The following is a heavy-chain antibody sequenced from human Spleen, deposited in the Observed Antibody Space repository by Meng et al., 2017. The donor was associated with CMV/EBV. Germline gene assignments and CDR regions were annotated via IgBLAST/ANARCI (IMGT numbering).Heavy chain of an antibody. J-gene: IGHJ5*02. D-gene: IGHD2-15*01. CDR1: GFIFSTCG. CDR3: TREVVVAAGFDP. Sequence: GGSLRLSCAASGFIFSTCGMVWVRQAPGKGLEWVSSISGSGSYMYYADSVKGRFTISRDNAKNSLHLQMNSLRVEDMAVYYCTREVVVAAGFDPWGQGTLVTVSS. CDR2: ISGSGSYM. V-gene: IGHV3-21*01.